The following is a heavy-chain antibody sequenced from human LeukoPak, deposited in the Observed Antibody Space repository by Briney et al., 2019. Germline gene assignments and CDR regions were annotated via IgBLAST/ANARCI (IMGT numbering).Heavy chain of an antibody. CDR3: AKTGVTTVFGEEREGRYMDV. CDR1: GFTFSNAW. CDR2: IKSKTDGGTT. D-gene: IGHD4-11*01. Sequence: GGSLRLSCAASGFTFSNAWMSWVRQAPGKGLEWVGRIKSKTDGGTTDYAAPVKGRFTISRDNSKNTLYLQMNSLRAKDTAVYYCAKTGVTTVFGEEREGRYMDVWGKGTTVTVSS. V-gene: IGHV3-15*01. J-gene: IGHJ6*03.